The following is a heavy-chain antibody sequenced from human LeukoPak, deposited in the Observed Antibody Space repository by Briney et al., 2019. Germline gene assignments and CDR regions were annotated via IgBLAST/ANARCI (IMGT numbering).Heavy chain of an antibody. V-gene: IGHV3-48*01. Sequence: GGSLRLSCAASGFTFSSYSMNWVRQAPGKGLEWVSYISSSSNTIYYADSVKGRFTISRDNAKNSLYLQMNSLRAEDTAVYYCARHPLDSSWYYFDYWGQGTLVTVSS. CDR3: ARHPLDSSWYYFDY. D-gene: IGHD6-13*01. CDR1: GFTFSSYS. CDR2: ISSSSNTI. J-gene: IGHJ4*02.